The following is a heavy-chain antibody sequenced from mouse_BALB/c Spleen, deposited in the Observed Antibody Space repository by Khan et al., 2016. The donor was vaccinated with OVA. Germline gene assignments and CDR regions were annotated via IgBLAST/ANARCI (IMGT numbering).Heavy chain of an antibody. J-gene: IGHJ3*01. CDR1: GYTFTDYA. Sequence: QVQLQQSGPELVRPGVSVKISCKGSGYTFTDYALHWVKHSHAKSLEWIGIISTYSGNSNYNQRFKGKATMTVGKSSSTAYMELARLTSEDSAIXYCARGDGNYGAFAYWGQGTLVTVSA. V-gene: IGHV1S137*01. CDR2: ISTYSGNS. CDR3: ARGDGNYGAFAY. D-gene: IGHD2-1*01.